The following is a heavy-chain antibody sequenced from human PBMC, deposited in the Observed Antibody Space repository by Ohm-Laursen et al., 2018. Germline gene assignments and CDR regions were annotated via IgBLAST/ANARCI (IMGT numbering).Heavy chain of an antibody. J-gene: IGHJ6*02. V-gene: IGHV4-34*01. CDR1: GESSSGYF. D-gene: IGHD6-19*01. CDR3: ARGSGFFKLDV. CDR2: INQSRST. Sequence: GTLSLTCAVNGESSSGYFWNWIRQPPGKGLEWIGEINQSRSTKYNPSLKRRVTLSADSSNSQLSLRLTSVTAADTATYYCARGSGFFKLDVWGQGTTVTVSS.